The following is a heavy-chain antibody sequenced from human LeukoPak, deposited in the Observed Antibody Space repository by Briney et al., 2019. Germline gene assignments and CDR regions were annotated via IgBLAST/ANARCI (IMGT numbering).Heavy chain of an antibody. CDR2: IKSDGSTT. Sequence: GGSLRLSCAASGFTFSSYWMHWVRQAPGEGLVWVSRIKSDGSTTNYADSVKGRFTISRDNAKNTLYLQMNSLRAEDTAVYYCARELPFDLWGRGTLVTVSS. J-gene: IGHJ2*01. V-gene: IGHV3-74*01. D-gene: IGHD2-21*01. CDR3: ARELPFDL. CDR1: GFTFSSYW.